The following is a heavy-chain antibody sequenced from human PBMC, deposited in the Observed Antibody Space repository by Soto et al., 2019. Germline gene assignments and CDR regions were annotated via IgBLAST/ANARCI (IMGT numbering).Heavy chain of an antibody. CDR1: GYTFTGYY. V-gene: IGHV1-2*04. D-gene: IGHD6-13*01. CDR3: AREKKGNSIPDFVSVDI. J-gene: IGHJ3*02. Sequence: ASVKVSCKASGYTFTGYYMHWVRQAPGQGLEWMGWINPNSGGTNYAQKFQGWVTMTRDTSISTAYMELSRLRSDYTAVFYCAREKKGNSIPDFVSVDIWGQGTRVTVSS. CDR2: INPNSGGT.